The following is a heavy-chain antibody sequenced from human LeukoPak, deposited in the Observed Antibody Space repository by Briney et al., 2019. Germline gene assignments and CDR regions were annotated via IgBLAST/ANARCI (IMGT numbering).Heavy chain of an antibody. J-gene: IGHJ4*02. V-gene: IGHV3-7*01. D-gene: IGHD6-19*01. Sequence: GGSLRLSCAASGFTFNNYGMHWVRQAPGKGLEWVAHMNQGGSETTNVDSVKGRFTISRDDAKNLVFLQMNSLRVEDTAVYYCARDGVAGGFDYWGQGILVTVSS. CDR1: GFTFNNYG. CDR3: ARDGVAGGFDY. CDR2: MNQGGSET.